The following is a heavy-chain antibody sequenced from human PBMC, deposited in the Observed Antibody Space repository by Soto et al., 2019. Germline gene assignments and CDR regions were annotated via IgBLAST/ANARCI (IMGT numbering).Heavy chain of an antibody. V-gene: IGHV3-30*18. J-gene: IGHJ4*02. CDR2: ISYDGRNT. Sequence: GGSLRLSCAASGFTFSSYGMHWVRQAPGKWLEWGAVISYDGRNTYYADSVNGRCTISRDNARTTAYLQMNTLRVEDTAVYYCAKGVAQDTPLALFDYWGRGILVATSS. CDR3: AKGVAQDTPLALFDY. D-gene: IGHD5-18*01. CDR1: GFTFSSYG.